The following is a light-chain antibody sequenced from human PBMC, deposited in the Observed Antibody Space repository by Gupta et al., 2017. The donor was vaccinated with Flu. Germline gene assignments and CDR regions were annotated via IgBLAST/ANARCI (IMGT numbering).Light chain of an antibody. J-gene: IGKJ2*01. V-gene: IGKV1-5*03. CDR2: KAS. CDR3: QQYNSYPYT. Sequence: DIQMTQSPSTLSTSVGDRVTITCRASESISIWLAWYQQKPGKAPKVLIYKASNLESGVPSRFSGSGSGTEFTLTISSLQPDDFATYYCQQYNSYPYTFGQGTKLEIK. CDR1: ESISIW.